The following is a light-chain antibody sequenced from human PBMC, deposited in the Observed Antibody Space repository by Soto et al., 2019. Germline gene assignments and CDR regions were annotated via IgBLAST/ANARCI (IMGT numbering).Light chain of an antibody. CDR2: DTS. CDR1: QSVDTY. V-gene: IGKV3-11*01. Sequence: LTQSPAILSLSPGERATLSCTASQSVDTYIAWYQQRPGQPPRLLIHDTSHRASGVPARFRGSGSGTDFTLTITSLEPEDFGVYFCQQRRNWVSFGPG. CDR3: QQRRNWVS. J-gene: IGKJ3*01.